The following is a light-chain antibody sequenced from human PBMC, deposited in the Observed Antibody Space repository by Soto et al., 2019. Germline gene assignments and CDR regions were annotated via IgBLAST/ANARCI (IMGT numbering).Light chain of an antibody. V-gene: IGKV3-20*01. CDR1: QSITNNY. J-gene: IGKJ5*01. Sequence: EIVLTQSPGTLSFSPLEIATLSCSSSQSITNNYLAWYQQKPGQAPRLLIFGASSRATGIPDRFSGSGSGTDFTLTISRLEPEDFAVYYCQKYGSSPINFGQGTRLEIK. CDR2: GAS. CDR3: QKYGSSPIN.